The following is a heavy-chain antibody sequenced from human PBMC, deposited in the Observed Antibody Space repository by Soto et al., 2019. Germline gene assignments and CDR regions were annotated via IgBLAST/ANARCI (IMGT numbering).Heavy chain of an antibody. Sequence: ASVKVSCKASGYTFTSYAMHWVRQAPGQRLEWMGWINAGSGNTKYSQKFQGRVTITRDTSASTAYMELSSLRSEDTAVYYCARVEYGISDEWNYGMDVWGQGTTVTVSS. CDR2: INAGSGNT. V-gene: IGHV1-3*01. CDR3: ARVEYGISDEWNYGMDV. D-gene: IGHD3-22*01. CDR1: GYTFTSYA. J-gene: IGHJ6*02.